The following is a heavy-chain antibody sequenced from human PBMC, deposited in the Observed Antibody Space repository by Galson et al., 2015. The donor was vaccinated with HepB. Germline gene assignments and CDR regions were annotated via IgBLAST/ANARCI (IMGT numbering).Heavy chain of an antibody. Sequence: QSGAEVKKPGESLRISCKGSGYIFTTYWINWVRQMPGKGLEWMGKIDPSDSYTTYSPSFQGHVTISVDKSISTVYLQWNSLKASDTAMYYCARQSMYSISSGFVPWGQGTLVTVSS. V-gene: IGHV5-10-1*01. CDR1: GYIFTTYW. J-gene: IGHJ5*02. D-gene: IGHD6-6*01. CDR2: IDPSDSYT. CDR3: ARQSMYSISSGFVP.